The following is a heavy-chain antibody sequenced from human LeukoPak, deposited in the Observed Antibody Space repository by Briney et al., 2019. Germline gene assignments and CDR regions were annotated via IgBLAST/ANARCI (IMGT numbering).Heavy chain of an antibody. D-gene: IGHD5/OR15-5a*01. V-gene: IGHV4-31*03. Sequence: PSETLSLTCTVSGDSIGSGGNFWTWLRQHPGKGLEYIGYIYYTGTASYNPSLESRVVMSVNTSTRQFSLRLSSVTAADTAVYFCAREGPHPVYDVWGPGIQVTVSS. CDR3: AREGPHPVYDV. J-gene: IGHJ4*02. CDR2: IYYTGTA. CDR1: GDSIGSGGNF.